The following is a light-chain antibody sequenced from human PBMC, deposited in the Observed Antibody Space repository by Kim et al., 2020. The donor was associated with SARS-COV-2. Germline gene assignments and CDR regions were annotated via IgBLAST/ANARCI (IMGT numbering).Light chain of an antibody. Sequence: SYELTQPPSVSVSPGQTARITCSGDKLGEKYTCWYQHKSGQSPVVVIYQDNKRPSGMTERFSGSISGNTATLTISGTQPMDEADYYCQTWDSTTVIFGGGTQLTVL. CDR1: KLGEKY. CDR3: QTWDSTTVI. CDR2: QDN. J-gene: IGLJ2*01. V-gene: IGLV3-1*01.